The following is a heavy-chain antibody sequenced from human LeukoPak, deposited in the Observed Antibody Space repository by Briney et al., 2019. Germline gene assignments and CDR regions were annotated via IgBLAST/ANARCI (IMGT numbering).Heavy chain of an antibody. V-gene: IGHV3-21*01. D-gene: IGHD3-3*01. CDR3: ARATPTYYDFWSGYYKGVAFDI. Sequence: PGGSLRLSCAASRFTFSSYSMNWVRQAPGKGLEWVSSISSSSSYIYYADSVKGRFTISRDNAKNSLYLQMNSLRAEDTAVYYCARATPTYYDFWSGYYKGVAFDIWGQGTMVTVSS. CDR2: ISSSSSYI. J-gene: IGHJ3*02. CDR1: RFTFSSYS.